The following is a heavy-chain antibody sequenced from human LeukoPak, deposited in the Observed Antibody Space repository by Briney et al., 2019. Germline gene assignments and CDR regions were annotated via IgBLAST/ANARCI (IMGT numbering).Heavy chain of an antibody. CDR2: ISATGST. CDR1: GGSLSSGGYY. CDR3: ARDRQSLVDY. Sequence: PSQTLSLTCTVSGGSLSSGGYYWSWIRQPAGKELEWIGRISATGSTNYNPSLASLVTKSVDTSKNQFSLKLTSVTAADTAVYYCARDRQSLVDYWGQGALVTVSS. V-gene: IGHV4-61*02. D-gene: IGHD6-19*01. J-gene: IGHJ4*02.